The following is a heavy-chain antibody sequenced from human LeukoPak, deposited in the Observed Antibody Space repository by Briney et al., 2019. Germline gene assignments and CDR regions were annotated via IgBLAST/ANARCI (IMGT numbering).Heavy chain of an antibody. J-gene: IGHJ4*02. D-gene: IGHD6-13*01. Sequence: GGSLRLSCAASGFTFSSYAMSWVRQAPGKGLEWVSAISGSGGSTYYADSVKGRFTISRDNSKNTLYLQMNSLRAEATAVYYCAMQGYSSSWYPFDYWGQGTLVTVSS. CDR3: AMQGYSSSWYPFDY. V-gene: IGHV3-23*01. CDR2: ISGSGGST. CDR1: GFTFSSYA.